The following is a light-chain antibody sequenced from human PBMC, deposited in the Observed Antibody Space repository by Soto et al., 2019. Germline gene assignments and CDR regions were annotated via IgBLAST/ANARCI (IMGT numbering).Light chain of an antibody. V-gene: IGKV1-5*01. CDR1: QGLGHF. Sequence: DVLLTQSPSALSASLGDRVTITCRASQGLGHFLAWYQHKTGEAPRLLIYHASTLESGVPSRFGGSGSGTEFTLTISRLQPDDVATYYCQQYETYSVGTFCQGTKVEIK. CDR2: HAS. CDR3: QQYETYSVGT. J-gene: IGKJ1*01.